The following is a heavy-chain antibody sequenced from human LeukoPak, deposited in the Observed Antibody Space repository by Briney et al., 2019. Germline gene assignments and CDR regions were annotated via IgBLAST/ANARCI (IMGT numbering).Heavy chain of an antibody. CDR2: IYTSGST. Sequence: SETLSLTCTVSGYSISSGYYWSWIRQPAGKGLEWIGRIYTSGSTNYNPSLKSRVTMSVDTSKNQFSLKLSSVTAADTAVYYCARVTGVAAAGTGWFDPWGQGTLVTVSS. V-gene: IGHV4-4*07. CDR1: GYSISSGYY. D-gene: IGHD6-13*01. J-gene: IGHJ5*02. CDR3: ARVTGVAAAGTGWFDP.